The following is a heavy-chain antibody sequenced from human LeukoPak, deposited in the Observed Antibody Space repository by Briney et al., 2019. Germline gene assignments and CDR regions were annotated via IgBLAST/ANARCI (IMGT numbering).Heavy chain of an antibody. J-gene: IGHJ4*02. Sequence: GESLKISCEGSGYSFTNYWIGWVRQMPGKGLEWMGIIYPSDSHTRYSPSFQGQVTISADKSSSTAYLQWSSLKASDSAMYYCARPHYGASDYWGQGTPVTVSS. D-gene: IGHD4-17*01. V-gene: IGHV5-51*01. CDR2: IYPSDSHT. CDR3: ARPHYGASDY. CDR1: GYSFTNYW.